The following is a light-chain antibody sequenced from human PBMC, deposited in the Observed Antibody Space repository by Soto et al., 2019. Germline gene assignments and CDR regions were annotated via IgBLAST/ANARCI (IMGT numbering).Light chain of an antibody. CDR1: QGIANS. CDR3: QQYKRYPIT. Sequence: DIQMTQSPSSLSASVGDRVTITCRARQGIANSLVWFQQKPGKAPKPLIYAASTLQSGVPSRFSGSGSGTDFTLTIISLQPEDFATYYCQQYKRYPITFGQGTRLEIK. CDR2: AAS. J-gene: IGKJ5*01. V-gene: IGKV1-16*01.